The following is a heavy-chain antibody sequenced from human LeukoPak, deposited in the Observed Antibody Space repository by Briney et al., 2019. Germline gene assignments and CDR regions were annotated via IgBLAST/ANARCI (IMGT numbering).Heavy chain of an antibody. CDR3: ARDSVFDDGSGSYLPSGY. CDR1: GYTFTSYG. CDR2: ISAYNGNT. Sequence: EASVKVSCKASGYTFTSYGISWVRQAPGQGLEWMGWISAYNGNTNYAQKLQGRVTMTTDTSTSTAYMELRSLRSDDTGVYYCARDSVFDDGSGSYLPSGYCGQGTLVTVSS. J-gene: IGHJ4*02. V-gene: IGHV1-18*01. D-gene: IGHD3-10*01.